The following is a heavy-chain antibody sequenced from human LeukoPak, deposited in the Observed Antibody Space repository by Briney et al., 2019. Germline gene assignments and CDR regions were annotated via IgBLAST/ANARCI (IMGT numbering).Heavy chain of an antibody. J-gene: IGHJ4*02. V-gene: IGHV4-59*01. CDR3: ASLPFTAAATRDDY. CDR1: GGSITSYY. Sequence: PSETLSLTCTVSGGSITSYYWSWLRQPPGKGLEWIGYIYYSGSTNYNPSLKSRVTRSVDPSKSQFSRKLSSVPAADTAVYYCASLPFTAAATRDDYWGQGTLVTVSS. CDR2: IYYSGST. D-gene: IGHD6-13*01.